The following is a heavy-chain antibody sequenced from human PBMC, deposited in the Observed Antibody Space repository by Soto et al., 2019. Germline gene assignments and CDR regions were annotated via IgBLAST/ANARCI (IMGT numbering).Heavy chain of an antibody. CDR2: ISYDGNVA. CDR3: AKEGPITNWYFDY. CDR1: GFTFSNHG. J-gene: IGHJ4*02. V-gene: IGHV3-30*18. D-gene: IGHD1-1*01. Sequence: QVQLVESGGCVVQPGRSLRLSCAASGFTFSNHGMHWVRQAPGKGLEWVIVISYDGNVAYYADSVKGRFTISRDNSKNTLYLQMNSLRTEDTAMYYCAKEGPITNWYFDYWGQGTLVTVSS.